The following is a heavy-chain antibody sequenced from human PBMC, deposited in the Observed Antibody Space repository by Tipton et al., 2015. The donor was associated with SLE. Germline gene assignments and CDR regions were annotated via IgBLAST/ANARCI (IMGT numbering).Heavy chain of an antibody. CDR1: GDSVSSNNCH. Sequence: TLSLTCSVSGDSVSSNNCHWGWIRQPPGKGLEWIGYISYSGSTYYNPSLKSRVTISVDTSKNQFSLRLTSVTAADTAIYYCARDSGQEGEEYFQHWGQGTLVTVSS. D-gene: IGHD3-10*01. CDR2: ISYSGST. J-gene: IGHJ1*01. CDR3: ARDSGQEGEEYFQH. V-gene: IGHV4-39*02.